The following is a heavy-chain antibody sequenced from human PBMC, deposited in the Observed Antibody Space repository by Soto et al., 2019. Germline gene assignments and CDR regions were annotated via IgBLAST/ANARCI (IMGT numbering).Heavy chain of an antibody. V-gene: IGHV1-69*01. CDR3: VKDLQTRFYDSANFGQYVQL. D-gene: IGHD3-22*01. Sequence: QVQLVQSGAEMKRPGSSVKVSCKASGDTLGKYPFAWVRQVPGEGFEWMGDITPLIGSPSYSQNFRGRLTITADGSTSTIYMSLSSLRSDDSAVYYCVKDLQTRFYDSANFGQYVQLWGQGTLVTVSS. J-gene: IGHJ1*01. CDR1: GDTLGKYP. CDR2: ITPLIGSP.